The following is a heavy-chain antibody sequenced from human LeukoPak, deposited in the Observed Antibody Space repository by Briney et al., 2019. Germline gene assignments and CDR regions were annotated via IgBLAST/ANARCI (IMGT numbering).Heavy chain of an antibody. Sequence: SETLSLTCTVSGGSISSYYWSWIRQPPGKGLEWIGYIYYSGSTNYNPSLKSRVTISVDTSKNQFSLKLSSVTAADTAVYYCARLTSSSWYGNYYYGMDVWGQGTTVTVSS. CDR2: IYYSGST. J-gene: IGHJ6*02. V-gene: IGHV4-59*01. D-gene: IGHD6-13*01. CDR1: GGSISSYY. CDR3: ARLTSSSWYGNYYYGMDV.